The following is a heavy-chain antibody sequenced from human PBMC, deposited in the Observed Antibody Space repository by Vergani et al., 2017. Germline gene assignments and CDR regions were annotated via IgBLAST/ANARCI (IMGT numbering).Heavy chain of an antibody. CDR3: SRDLRLLYSRFDP. Sequence: QVQLVESGGGVVQPGRSLRLSCAASGFTFNQYGMHWVRQAPGKGLEWVAVTWYDGNNKQYAESVKGRFTISRDNSKSTMYLQMNSLRDEDTGVYYCSRDLRLLYSRFDPWGQGTLVTVSS. V-gene: IGHV3-33*01. J-gene: IGHJ5*02. CDR2: TWYDGNNK. CDR1: GFTFNQYG. D-gene: IGHD5-12*01.